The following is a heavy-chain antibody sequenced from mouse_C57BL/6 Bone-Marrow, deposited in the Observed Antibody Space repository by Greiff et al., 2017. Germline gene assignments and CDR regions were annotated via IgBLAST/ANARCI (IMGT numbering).Heavy chain of an antibody. V-gene: IGHV1-50*01. CDR1: GHTFTSYW. D-gene: IGHD4-1*01. J-gene: IGHJ1*03. CDR2: IAPSDSDT. Sequence: QVQLQQPGAALVKPGASVMLSCKASGHTFTSYWMQWVKQRPGQGLEWIGEIAPSDSDTKYNQKFKGKATLTVDPAACSAYMQVSSLTSGVSAVFYWAGGGTRRDFDVWGTGTMVTVAS. CDR3: AGGGTRRDFDV.